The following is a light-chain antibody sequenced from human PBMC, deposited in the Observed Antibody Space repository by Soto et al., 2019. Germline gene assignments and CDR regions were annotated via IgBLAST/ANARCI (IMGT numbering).Light chain of an antibody. CDR3: QQYYSFAWT. CDR1: QGISSY. V-gene: IGKV1-8*01. CDR2: AAS. J-gene: IGKJ1*01. Sequence: AIRMTQSPSSLSASTGDRVTITCRASQGISSYVAWYQQKPGKAPKLLIYAASTLQSGVPSRFSGSGSGTDFTLTISCLQSEDFATYYCQQYYSFAWTFGQGTKVEIK.